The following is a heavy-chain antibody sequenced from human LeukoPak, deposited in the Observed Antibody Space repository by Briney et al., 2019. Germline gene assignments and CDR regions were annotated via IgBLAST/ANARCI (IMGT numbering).Heavy chain of an antibody. V-gene: IGHV1-69*05. CDR1: GGTFSSYA. J-gene: IGHJ4*02. D-gene: IGHD6-13*01. CDR3: ARGGYSSPPFDY. CDR2: IIPIFGAA. Sequence: SVKVSCKASGGTFSSYAISWVRQAPGQGLEWMGGIIPIFGAANYAQKFQGRVTITTDESTSTAYMELSSLRSEDTAVYYCARGGYSSPPFDYWGQGTLVTVSS.